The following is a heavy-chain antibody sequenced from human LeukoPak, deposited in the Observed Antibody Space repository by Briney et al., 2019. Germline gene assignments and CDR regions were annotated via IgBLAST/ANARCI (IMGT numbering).Heavy chain of an antibody. CDR3: ARQTGYCSGGSCRGY. Sequence: SETLSLTCTVSGGSISSRSYYWGWIRQPPGKGLEWIGSIYYSGSTYYNPSLKSRVTISVDTSKNQFSLKLSSVTAADTAVYYCARQTGYCSGGSCRGYWGQGTLVTVSS. D-gene: IGHD2-15*01. V-gene: IGHV4-39*01. CDR2: IYYSGST. J-gene: IGHJ4*02. CDR1: GGSISSRSYY.